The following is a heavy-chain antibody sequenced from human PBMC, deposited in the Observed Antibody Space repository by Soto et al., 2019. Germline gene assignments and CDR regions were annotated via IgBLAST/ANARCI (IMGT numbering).Heavy chain of an antibody. CDR3: ARKLEHYYYYGMDV. D-gene: IGHD1-1*01. Sequence: GGSLRLCCAASGFTFDDYAMHWVRQAPGKGREWVTGISWNSGSIGYADSVKGRFTISRDNAKNSLYLQMNSLRAEDTALYYCARKLEHYYYYGMDVWGQGTTVTVSS. J-gene: IGHJ6*02. CDR2: ISWNSGSI. V-gene: IGHV3-9*01. CDR1: GFTFDDYA.